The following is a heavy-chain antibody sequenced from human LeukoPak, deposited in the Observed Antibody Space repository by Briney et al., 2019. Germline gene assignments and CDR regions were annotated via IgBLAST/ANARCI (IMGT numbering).Heavy chain of an antibody. Sequence: SETLSLTCTVSGGSISSYYWSWIRQPAGKGLEWIGRIYTSGSTNYNPSLRSRVTMSVDTSKNQFSLKLSSVTAADTAVYYCARVFPVRGVIIIGQNWFDPWGQGTLVTVSS. CDR2: IYTSGST. D-gene: IGHD3-10*01. CDR3: ARVFPVRGVIIIGQNWFDP. CDR1: GGSISSYY. V-gene: IGHV4-4*07. J-gene: IGHJ5*02.